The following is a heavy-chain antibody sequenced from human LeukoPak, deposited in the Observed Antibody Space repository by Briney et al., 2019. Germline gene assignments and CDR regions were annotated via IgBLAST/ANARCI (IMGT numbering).Heavy chain of an antibody. CDR2: IYHSGSS. V-gene: IGHV4-4*02. D-gene: IGHD3-10*01. CDR3: AREIGSYPWRSWFDS. Sequence: TTSETLSLTCAVSGVSISSNNWWNWVRQPPGKGLEWIGEIYHSGSSNYNPSLKSRVTISVDTSKNQFSLKLRSVTAADTAVYYCAREIGSYPWRSWFDSWGQGTLVTVSS. J-gene: IGHJ5*01. CDR1: GVSISSNNW.